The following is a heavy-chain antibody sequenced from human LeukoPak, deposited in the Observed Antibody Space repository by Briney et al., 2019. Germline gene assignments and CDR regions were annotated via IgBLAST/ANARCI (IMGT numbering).Heavy chain of an antibody. D-gene: IGHD6-19*01. CDR3: AIDRSGWPIDY. CDR1: GFTFSSYA. V-gene: IGHV3-23*01. Sequence: GGSLRLSCAASGFTFSSYAMSWVRQAPGKGLEWFSGISGSGGSTYYADSVKGRFSISRDNSKNTLYLQMNSLRAEDTAVYYCAIDRSGWPIDYWGQGTLVTVSS. CDR2: ISGSGGST. J-gene: IGHJ4*02.